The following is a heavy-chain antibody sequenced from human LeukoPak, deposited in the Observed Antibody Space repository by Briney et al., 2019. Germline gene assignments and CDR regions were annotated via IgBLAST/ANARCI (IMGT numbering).Heavy chain of an antibody. CDR1: GFTFSSYS. V-gene: IGHV3-21*01. CDR3: ARDRDCSGGSCYSDAFDI. J-gene: IGHJ3*02. CDR2: ISSSSSYI. D-gene: IGHD2-15*01. Sequence: PGGSLRLSCAASGFTFSSYSMNWVRQAPGKGLEWVSSISSSSSYIYYADSVKGRFTISRDNAKNSLYLQMNSLRAEDTAVYYCARDRDCSGGSCYSDAFDIWGQGTMVTVSS.